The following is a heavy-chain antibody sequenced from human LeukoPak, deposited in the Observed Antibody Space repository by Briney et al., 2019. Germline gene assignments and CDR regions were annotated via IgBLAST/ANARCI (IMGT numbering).Heavy chain of an antibody. Sequence: GGSLRLSCAASAFTLSRYGMHWVRQAPGKGLEWVALIRSDGNNKYYADSVKGRFTISRDNSKNTLSLQMNSLRTEDTAVYYCAKDRYGSGSDTPWGQGTLVTVSS. V-gene: IGHV3-30*02. CDR2: IRSDGNNK. J-gene: IGHJ5*02. CDR1: AFTLSRYG. D-gene: IGHD3-10*01. CDR3: AKDRYGSGSDTP.